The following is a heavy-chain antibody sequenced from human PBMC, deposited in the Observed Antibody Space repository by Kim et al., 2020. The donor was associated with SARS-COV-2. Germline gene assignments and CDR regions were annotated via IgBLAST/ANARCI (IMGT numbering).Heavy chain of an antibody. V-gene: IGHV3-33*01. Sequence: GGSLRLSCAASGFTFSSYGMHWVRQAPGKGLEWVAVIWYDGSNKYYADSVKGRFTISRDNSKNTLYLQMNSLRAEDTAVYYCARDPEYATRNYYYYYYMDVWGKGTTVTVSS. CDR3: ARDPEYATRNYYYYYYMDV. CDR2: IWYDGSNK. CDR1: GFTFSSYG. D-gene: IGHD2-2*01. J-gene: IGHJ6*03.